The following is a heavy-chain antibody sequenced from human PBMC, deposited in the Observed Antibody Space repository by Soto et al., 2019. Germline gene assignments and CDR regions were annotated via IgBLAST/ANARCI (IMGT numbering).Heavy chain of an antibody. D-gene: IGHD3-22*01. V-gene: IGHV4-61*01. CDR1: GGSVSSGSYY. CDR2: IYYSGST. Sequence: SETLSLTCTVSGGSVSSGSYYWSWIRQPPGKGLEWIVYIYYSGSTNYNPSLKSRVTISVDTSKNQFSLYLQMNSLSAEDTALYYCARLMYYYDSSGYHSDDTFDIWGQGTMVTVSS. CDR3: ARLMYYYDSSGYHSDDTFDI. J-gene: IGHJ3*02.